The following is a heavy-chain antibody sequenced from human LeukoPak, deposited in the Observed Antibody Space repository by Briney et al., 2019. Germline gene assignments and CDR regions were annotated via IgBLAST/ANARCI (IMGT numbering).Heavy chain of an antibody. CDR3: ARWGHQQAAFDI. D-gene: IGHD3-16*01. J-gene: IGHJ3*02. Sequence: SQTLSLTCAISGDSVSSSSAGWSWIRQSPSRGLEWLGRTYYRSQWIYDHAVSVKSRITINPDTSKNQFSLHLNSVTLEDTAVYYCARWGHQQAAFDIWGQGTMVTVSS. V-gene: IGHV6-1*01. CDR2: TYYRSQWIY. CDR1: GDSVSSSSAG.